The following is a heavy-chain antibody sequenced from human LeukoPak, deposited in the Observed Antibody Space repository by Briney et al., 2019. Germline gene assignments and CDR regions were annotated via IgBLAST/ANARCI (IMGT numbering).Heavy chain of an antibody. CDR1: GYTFTSYG. D-gene: IGHD5-18*01. J-gene: IGHJ4*02. V-gene: IGHV1-18*01. CDR2: ISAYNGNT. CDR3: ARLHGYSYGPSFDY. Sequence: WASVKVSCKASGYTFTSYGISWVRQAPGQGLEWMGWISAYNGNTNYAQKLQGRVTMTTDTSTSTAYMELRSLRSEDTAVYYCARLHGYSYGPSFDYWGQGTLVTVSS.